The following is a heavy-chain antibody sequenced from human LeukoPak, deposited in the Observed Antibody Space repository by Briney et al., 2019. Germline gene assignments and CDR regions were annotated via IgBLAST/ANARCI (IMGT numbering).Heavy chain of an antibody. CDR1: GLPLDDYA. CDR2: ICWSSGSI. V-gene: IGHV3-9*01. Sequence: GSSLTLPCGVSGLPLDDYAMLCPRQARGEAGVGVSGICWSSGSIRSPAHEKGRFTSSRDNGKKSLYLQMNSLRAEDTALYYCAKDMNGDYVRRGAAPPMMSDWGQGTLVTVSS. D-gene: IGHD4-17*01. J-gene: IGHJ4*02. CDR3: AKDMNGDYVRRGAAPPMMSD.